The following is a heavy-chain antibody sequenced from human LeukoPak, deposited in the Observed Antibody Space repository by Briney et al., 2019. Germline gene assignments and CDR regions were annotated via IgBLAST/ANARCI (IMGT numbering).Heavy chain of an antibody. CDR2: INHSGST. V-gene: IGHV4-34*01. CDR3: ARGRTAWGSYRYTYFDY. Sequence: KPSETLSLTCAVYGGSFSGYYWSWIRQPPGKGLEWIGEINHSGSTNYNPSLKSRVTISVDTSKNQFSLKLSSVTAADTAVYYCARGRTAWGSYRYTYFDYWGQGTLVTVSS. J-gene: IGHJ4*02. CDR1: GGSFSGYY. D-gene: IGHD3-16*02.